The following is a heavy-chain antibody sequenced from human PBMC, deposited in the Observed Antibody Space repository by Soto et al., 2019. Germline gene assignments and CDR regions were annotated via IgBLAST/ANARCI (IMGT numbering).Heavy chain of an antibody. CDR2: IKQDGSEK. CDR3: ASAEYYYDSSGWYY. D-gene: IGHD3-22*01. V-gene: IGHV3-7*02. Sequence: GGSLRLSCAASGFTFSSYWMSWVRQAPGKGLEWVANIKQDGSEKYYVDSVKGRFTISRDNAKNSLYLQMNSLRAEDTAVYYCASAEYYYDSSGWYYWGQGTLVTVSS. J-gene: IGHJ4*02. CDR1: GFTFSSYW.